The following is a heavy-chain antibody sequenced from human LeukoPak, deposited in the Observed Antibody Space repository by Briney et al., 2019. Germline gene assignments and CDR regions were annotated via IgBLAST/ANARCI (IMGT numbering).Heavy chain of an antibody. D-gene: IGHD3-9*01. CDR3: ARDGYYDILTGYYKNDY. CDR2: ISAYNGNT. CDR1: GYTFTSYG. V-gene: IGHV1-18*01. J-gene: IGHJ4*02. Sequence: ASVKVSCKASGYTFTSYGISWVRQAPGQGLEWMGWISAYNGNTNYAQKLQGSVTMTTDTSTSTAYMELRSLRSDDTAVYYCARDGYYDILTGYYKNDYWGQGTLVTVSS.